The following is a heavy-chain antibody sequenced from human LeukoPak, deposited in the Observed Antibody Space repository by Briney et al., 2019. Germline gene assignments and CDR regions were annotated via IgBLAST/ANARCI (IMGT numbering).Heavy chain of an antibody. V-gene: IGHV4-34*01. J-gene: IGHJ4*02. Sequence: PSETLSLTCAVYGGSFSGYYWSWIRQPPGKGLEWIGEINHSGSTNYNPSLKSRVTISVDKSKNQFSLKLSSVTAADTAVYYCARLWGRYGSGTYPFDYWGQGTLVTVSS. CDR3: ARLWGRYGSGTYPFDY. CDR1: GGSFSGYY. D-gene: IGHD3-10*01. CDR2: INHSGST.